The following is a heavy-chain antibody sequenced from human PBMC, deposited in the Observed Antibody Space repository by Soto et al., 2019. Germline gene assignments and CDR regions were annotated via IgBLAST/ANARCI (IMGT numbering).Heavy chain of an antibody. D-gene: IGHD3-22*01. V-gene: IGHV3-33*01. CDR2: IWYDGTKK. Sequence: QVQLVESGGGVVQPGRSLRLSCAASKFTFSDFGMHWVRQAPDKGLEWLGTIWYDGTKKIYGDSVKGRFTIFRDNSKNTLYLQMNSLRVGDTAVYYCVRDTYDTTADYWGRGSLVTVSS. CDR3: VRDTYDTTADY. J-gene: IGHJ4*02. CDR1: KFTFSDFG.